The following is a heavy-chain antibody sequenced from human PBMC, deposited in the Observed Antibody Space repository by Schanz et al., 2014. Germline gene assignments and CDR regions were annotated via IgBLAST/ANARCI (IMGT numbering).Heavy chain of an antibody. D-gene: IGHD6-13*01. CDR1: GGTFSTYT. CDR2: IIPILGIA. CDR3: ASSGAGYSSSWDFDY. J-gene: IGHJ4*02. V-gene: IGHV1-69*02. Sequence: QVQLVQSGAEVKKPGSSVKVSCKASGGTFSTYTISWVRQAPGQGLEWMGRIIPILGIANYAQKFQGRVTSTADKSTFTAYMDVSSLRSEDTAVYYCASSGAGYSSSWDFDYWGQGTLVTVYS.